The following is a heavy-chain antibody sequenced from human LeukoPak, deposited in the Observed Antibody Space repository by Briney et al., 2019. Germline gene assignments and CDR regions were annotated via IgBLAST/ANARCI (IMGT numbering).Heavy chain of an antibody. D-gene: IGHD6-13*01. CDR2: IYTSGST. CDR1: GGSISSYY. CDR3: ARGEQQLVQDAFDI. V-gene: IGHV4-4*07. Sequence: SETLSLTCTVSGGSISSYYWSWIRQPAGKGLEWIGRIYTSGSTNYNPSLKSRVTMSVDTSKNQFSLKLSSVTAADTAVYYCARGEQQLVQDAFDIWGQGTMVTVSS. J-gene: IGHJ3*02.